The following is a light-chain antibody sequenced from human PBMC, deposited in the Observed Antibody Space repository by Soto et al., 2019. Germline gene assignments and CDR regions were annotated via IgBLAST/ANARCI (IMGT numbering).Light chain of an antibody. V-gene: IGLV1-47*01. Sequence: VLTQPPSASGTPGQRVTISCSGSSSNIGSNYVYWYQQLPGTAPKLLIYRNNQRPSGVPDRFSGSKSGTSASLAISGLRSEDEADYYCAAWDDSLSALFGGGT. CDR2: RNN. J-gene: IGLJ2*01. CDR3: AAWDDSLSAL. CDR1: SSNIGSNY.